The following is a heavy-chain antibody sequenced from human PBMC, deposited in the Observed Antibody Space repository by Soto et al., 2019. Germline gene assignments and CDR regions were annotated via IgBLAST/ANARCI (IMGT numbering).Heavy chain of an antibody. CDR2: ISAYNGNT. D-gene: IGHD3-16*01. CDR3: ARDRPRGSDAFDI. Sequence: ASVKVSCKASGYTFTSYGISWVRQAPGQGLEWMGWISAYNGNTNYAQKLQGRVTMTTDTSTSTAYMELRSLRYEDTAVYYCARDRPRGSDAFDIWGQGTMVTVSS. V-gene: IGHV1-18*01. J-gene: IGHJ3*02. CDR1: GYTFTSYG.